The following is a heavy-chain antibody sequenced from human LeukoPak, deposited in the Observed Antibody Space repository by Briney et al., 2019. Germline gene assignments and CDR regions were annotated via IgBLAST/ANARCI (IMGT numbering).Heavy chain of an antibody. V-gene: IGHV1-69*04. CDR1: GGTFSSYA. D-gene: IGHD3-22*01. J-gene: IGHJ4*02. CDR2: IIPILGIA. CDR3: ASGTPPSYYYDSSGYYFFDY. Sequence: ASVKVSCKASGGTFSSYAISWVRQAPGQGLEWMGRIIPILGIANYAQKFQGRVTITADKSTSTAYMELSSLRSEDTAVYYCASGTPPSYYYDSSGYYFFDYWGQGTLVTVSS.